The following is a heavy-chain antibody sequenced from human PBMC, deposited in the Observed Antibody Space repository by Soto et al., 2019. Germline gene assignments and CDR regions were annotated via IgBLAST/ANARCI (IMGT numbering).Heavy chain of an antibody. CDR3: ARASYSSHDY. Sequence: QVQLQQWGAELLKPSETLSPTCAVYGGSFSGYYWSWIRQPPGKGLEWIGEIPHSGSTNYNPSLKSRVTRSVDTSKNQFALKLSFVTAADTAVYYCARASYSSHDYWGQGTLVTVSS. V-gene: IGHV4-34*01. CDR1: GGSFSGYY. D-gene: IGHD6-19*01. J-gene: IGHJ4*02. CDR2: IPHSGST.